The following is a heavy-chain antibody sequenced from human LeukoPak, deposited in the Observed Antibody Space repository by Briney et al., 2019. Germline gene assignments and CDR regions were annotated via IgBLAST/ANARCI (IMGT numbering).Heavy chain of an antibody. D-gene: IGHD3-9*01. V-gene: IGHV3-13*01. CDR3: ARGNILTGYGFDY. CDR1: GSIFSGYD. J-gene: IGHJ4*02. CDR2: IGTAADT. Sequence: PGGSLRLSCAASGSIFSGYDMHWVRQATGKGLDWVSAIGTAADTYYPGSVKGRFTISRENAKNSLYLQMNSLRAGDTAVYYCARGNILTGYGFDYWGQGTLVTVSS.